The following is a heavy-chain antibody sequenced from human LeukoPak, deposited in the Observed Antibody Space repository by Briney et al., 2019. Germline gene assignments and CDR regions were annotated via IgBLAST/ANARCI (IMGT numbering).Heavy chain of an antibody. V-gene: IGHV4-61*01. CDR3: ARDGGKLDY. CDR1: GGSVSSGSYY. J-gene: IGHJ4*02. CDR2: IYYSGST. D-gene: IGHD2-15*01. Sequence: SETLSLTCTVSGGSVSSGSYYWSWIRQPPGKGLEWIRYIYYSGSTNYNPSLKSRVTISVDTSKNQFSLKLSSVTAADTAVYYCARDGGKLDYWGQGTLVTVSS.